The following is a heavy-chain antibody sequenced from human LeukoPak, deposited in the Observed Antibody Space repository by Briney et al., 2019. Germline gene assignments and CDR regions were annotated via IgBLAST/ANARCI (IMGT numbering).Heavy chain of an antibody. J-gene: IGHJ6*02. D-gene: IGHD3-10*01. CDR1: GVSICSGGYY. Sequence: TASETLSLTCTVSGVSICSGGYYWSWIRQHPGKGLEWIGYIYYSGSTYYNPSLKSRVTISVDTSKNQFSLKLSSVTAADTAVYYCAREYWVGSGIYYYYYGMDVWGQGTTVTVSS. CDR2: IYYSGST. CDR3: AREYWVGSGIYYYYYGMDV. V-gene: IGHV4-31*03.